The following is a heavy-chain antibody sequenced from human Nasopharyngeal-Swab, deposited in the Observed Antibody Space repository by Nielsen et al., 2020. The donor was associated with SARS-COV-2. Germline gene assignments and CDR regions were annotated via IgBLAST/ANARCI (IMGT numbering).Heavy chain of an antibody. CDR1: GFTFSSYA. V-gene: IGHV3-23*01. D-gene: IGHD3-3*01. Sequence: GESLKISCAASGFTFSSYAMSWVRQAPGKGLEWVSAISGSGRSTYYADSVKGRFTISRDNSKNTLYLQMNSLRAEDTAVYYCAKDLRVGVVIIEGNFDYWGQGTLVTVSS. CDR2: ISGSGRST. CDR3: AKDLRVGVVIIEGNFDY. J-gene: IGHJ4*02.